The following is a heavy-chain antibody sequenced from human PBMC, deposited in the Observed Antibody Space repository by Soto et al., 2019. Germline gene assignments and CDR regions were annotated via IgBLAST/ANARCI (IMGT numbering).Heavy chain of an antibody. CDR1: GITFSNYE. Sequence: GGSLRLSCAASGITFSNYEMNWVRQAPGKGLEWVSYISSIGGTRYYAGSVKGRFTISRDNAKSSLYLQMNSLRAEDTAVYYCARYCSGGTCYDGNMDVWGKGTTVTVSS. CDR2: ISSIGGTR. J-gene: IGHJ6*04. D-gene: IGHD2-15*01. CDR3: ARYCSGGTCYDGNMDV. V-gene: IGHV3-48*03.